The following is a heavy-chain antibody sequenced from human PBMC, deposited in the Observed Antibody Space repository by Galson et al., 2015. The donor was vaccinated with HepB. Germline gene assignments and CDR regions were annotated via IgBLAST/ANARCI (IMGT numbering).Heavy chain of an antibody. CDR3: ARGDYGDYTFRFDY. CDR2: ISDSGTSI. V-gene: IGHV3-48*03. J-gene: IGHJ4*02. D-gene: IGHD4-17*01. Sequence: SLRLSCAASGFTFSSYEMNWVRQAPGKGLEWVSYISDSGTSIYYADSVKGRFTISRDNAKNSLYLQMNSLRAEDTAVYYCARGDYGDYTFRFDYWGQGILVTVSS. CDR1: GFTFSSYE.